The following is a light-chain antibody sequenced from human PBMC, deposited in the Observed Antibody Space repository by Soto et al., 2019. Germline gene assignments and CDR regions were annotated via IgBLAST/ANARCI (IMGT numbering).Light chain of an antibody. CDR3: AAWEDSLNGRVV. J-gene: IGLJ2*01. V-gene: IGLV1-44*01. CDR1: SSNIGSNT. Sequence: QSVLTQPPSASGTPGQRVTISCSGSSSNIGSNTVNWYQQLPGTAPQLLIYSNNQRPSAVPDRFSGSSCGTSASLAISGLQSEDEADYYCAAWEDSLNGRVVFGGGTKLTVL. CDR2: SNN.